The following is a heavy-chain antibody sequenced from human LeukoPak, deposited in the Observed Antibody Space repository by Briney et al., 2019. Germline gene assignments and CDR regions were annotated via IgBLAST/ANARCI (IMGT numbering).Heavy chain of an antibody. Sequence: PGGSLRLSCAASGFTFSSYAMSWVRQAPGKGLEWVSAISDSGGSTYYADSVKGRFTISRDNSKNTLYLQMNSLRAEDTAVYYCAKVGVVVVPAAPTGFDYWGQGTLVTVSS. CDR1: GFTFSSYA. V-gene: IGHV3-23*01. CDR2: ISDSGGST. CDR3: AKVGVVVVPAAPTGFDY. J-gene: IGHJ4*02. D-gene: IGHD2-2*01.